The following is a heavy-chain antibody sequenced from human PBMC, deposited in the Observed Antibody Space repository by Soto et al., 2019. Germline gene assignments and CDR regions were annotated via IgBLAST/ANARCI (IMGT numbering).Heavy chain of an antibody. CDR3: ARDRITTRGDAFDL. D-gene: IGHD3-3*01. CDR1: GGTFSTYI. V-gene: IGHV1-69*08. CDR2: IIPIPDIT. J-gene: IGHJ3*01. Sequence: QVQLVQSGAEVRKPGSSVKVSCKAPGGTFSTYIISWVRPAPGQGLEWMGRIIPIPDITNYAQKFQGRVTVTADRSTSTAYMELTSLKSEDTAVYYCARDRITTRGDAFDLWGQGTMVTVSS.